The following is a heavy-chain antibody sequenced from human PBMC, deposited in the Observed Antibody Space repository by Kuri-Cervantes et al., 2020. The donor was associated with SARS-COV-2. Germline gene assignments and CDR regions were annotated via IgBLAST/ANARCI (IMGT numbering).Heavy chain of an antibody. CDR3: ARDLQQLVRGFFYYCYMDV. J-gene: IGHJ6*03. D-gene: IGHD6-13*01. CDR2: ISSSSSYI. Sequence: GGSLRLSCAASGFTFSSYSMSWVRQAPGKGLEWVSSISSSSSYIYYADSVKGRFTISRDNAKNSLYLQMNSLRAEDTAVYYCARDLQQLVRGFFYYCYMDVWGKGTTVTVSS. V-gene: IGHV3-21*01. CDR1: GFTFSSYS.